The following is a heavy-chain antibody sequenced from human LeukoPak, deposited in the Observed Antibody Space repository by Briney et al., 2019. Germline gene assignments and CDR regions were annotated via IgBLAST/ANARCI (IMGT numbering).Heavy chain of an antibody. J-gene: IGHJ4*02. Sequence: GGSLALSRAASGFTFDIFPPGRVRQAPGRGLERVLTSSSSCGSTYYADSGKGRFTSSRDKSKNTLYLQRNSLRAADTAVYYCAKDTGPPYGSGSCPNYWGQGTLVTVSS. V-gene: IGHV3-23*01. CDR2: SSSSCGST. CDR1: GFTFDIFP. D-gene: IGHD3-10*01. CDR3: AKDTGPPYGSGSCPNY.